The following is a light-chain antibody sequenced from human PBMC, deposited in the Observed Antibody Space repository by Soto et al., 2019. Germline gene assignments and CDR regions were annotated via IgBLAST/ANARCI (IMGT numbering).Light chain of an antibody. CDR1: QSVSSN. V-gene: IGKV3-15*01. Sequence: DIVMTQSPATLSVSPGERATLSCRASQSVSSNLAWYQQKPGQAPRLLIYGASTRATGIPARFSGSGSGTEFHDTISSLQSEDFAVYYCQQYNKWPPGTFGQGTKVEIK. CDR3: QQYNKWPPGT. J-gene: IGKJ1*01. CDR2: GAS.